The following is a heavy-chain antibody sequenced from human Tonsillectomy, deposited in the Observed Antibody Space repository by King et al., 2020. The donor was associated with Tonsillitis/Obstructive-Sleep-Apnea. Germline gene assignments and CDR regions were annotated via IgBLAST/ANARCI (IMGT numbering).Heavy chain of an antibody. CDR2: IRSKAYGGTT. CDR3: TRGSDYDFWSGYYRH. CDR1: GFTFGDYA. D-gene: IGHD3-3*01. Sequence: EVQLVESGGGLVQPGRSLRLSCTASGFTFGDYAMSWVRQAPGKGLEWVGCIRSKAYGGTTEYAASVKGRFTSSRDDSKSIAYLQMNSLKTEDTAVYDCTRGSDYDFWSGYYRHWGQGTLVTVSS. V-gene: IGHV3-49*04. J-gene: IGHJ4*02.